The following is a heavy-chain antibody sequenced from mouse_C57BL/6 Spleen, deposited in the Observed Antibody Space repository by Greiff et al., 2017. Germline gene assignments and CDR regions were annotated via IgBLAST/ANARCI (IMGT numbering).Heavy chain of an antibody. CDR3: ARLLRSLSDY. CDR2: INPNNGGT. V-gene: IGHV1-26*01. D-gene: IGHD1-1*01. J-gene: IGHJ2*01. CDR1: GYTFTDYY. Sequence: EVQLQQSGPELVKPGASVKISCKASGYTFTDYYMNWVKQSPGKSLEWIGDINPNNGGTSYNQKFKGKATLTVDKSSSTAYMELRSLTSEDSAVYYCARLLRSLSDYWGQGTTLTVSS.